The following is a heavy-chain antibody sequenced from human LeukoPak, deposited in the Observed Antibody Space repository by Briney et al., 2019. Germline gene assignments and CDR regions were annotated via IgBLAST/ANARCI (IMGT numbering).Heavy chain of an antibody. Sequence: ASVKVSCKTSGYSFTDYYMHWVRQAPGQGLEWMGWINPNSGGTSSAQKFQGRVTMTRDTSITTVYMEVSWLTSDDTAIYYCARANRLDGGPYLIGPWGQGTLVTVSS. CDR1: GYSFTDYY. D-gene: IGHD2-21*01. V-gene: IGHV1-2*02. CDR2: INPNSGGT. J-gene: IGHJ5*02. CDR3: ARANRLDGGPYLIGP.